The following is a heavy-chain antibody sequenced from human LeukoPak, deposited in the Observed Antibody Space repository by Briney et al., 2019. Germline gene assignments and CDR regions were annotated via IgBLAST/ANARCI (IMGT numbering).Heavy chain of an antibody. CDR1: GFTFSSYG. D-gene: IGHD3-10*02. CDR3: AELGITMIGGV. J-gene: IGHJ6*04. Sequence: PEGSLRLSCAASGFTFSSYGMSWVRQAPGKGLEWVSAISGSGGSTYYADSVKGRFTISRDNSKNSLYLQMNSLRAEDTAVYYCAELGITMIGGVWGKGTPVTISS. CDR2: ISGSGGST. V-gene: IGHV3-23*01.